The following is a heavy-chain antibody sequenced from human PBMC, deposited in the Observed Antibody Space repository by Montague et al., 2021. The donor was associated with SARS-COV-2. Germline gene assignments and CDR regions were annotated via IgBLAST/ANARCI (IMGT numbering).Heavy chain of an antibody. V-gene: IGHV4-59*01. D-gene: IGHD4-17*01. CDR1: GDSIKNYY. J-gene: IGHJ3*01. CDR3: ARDSHYGRFYL. CDR2: IYYGTT. Sequence: SETLSLTCNVSGDSIKNYYWSWIRQSPGKGLEWIGYIYYGTTNYNPSLKSRVTISKDMSRTHFFLRLSSVTAADTAVYYCARDSHYGRFYLWGQGTLVTVSS.